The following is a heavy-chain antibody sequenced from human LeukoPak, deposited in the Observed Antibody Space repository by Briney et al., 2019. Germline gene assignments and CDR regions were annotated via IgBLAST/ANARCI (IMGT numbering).Heavy chain of an antibody. Sequence: GGSLRLSCAASGFTFSSYSMNWVCQAPGKGLEWVSYISSSSSTIYYADSVKGRFTISRDNAKNSLYLQMNSLRAEDTAVYYCARVLRYFDWLEGYYMDVWGKGTTVTVSS. CDR1: GFTFSSYS. J-gene: IGHJ6*03. D-gene: IGHD3-9*01. CDR3: ARVLRYFDWLEGYYMDV. CDR2: ISSSSSTI. V-gene: IGHV3-48*01.